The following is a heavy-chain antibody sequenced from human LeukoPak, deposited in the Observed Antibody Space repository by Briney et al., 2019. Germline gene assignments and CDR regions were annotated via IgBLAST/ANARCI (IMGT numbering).Heavy chain of an antibody. Sequence: SVKVSCKASGGTFSSYAISWVRQAPGQGLEWMGRIIPILGIANYAQKFQGRVTITADKSTSTAYMELSSLRSEDTAVYYCAREIVVVVAATGWFDPWGQGTLVTVSS. D-gene: IGHD2-15*01. V-gene: IGHV1-69*04. CDR2: IIPILGIA. J-gene: IGHJ5*02. CDR1: GGTFSSYA. CDR3: AREIVVVVAATGWFDP.